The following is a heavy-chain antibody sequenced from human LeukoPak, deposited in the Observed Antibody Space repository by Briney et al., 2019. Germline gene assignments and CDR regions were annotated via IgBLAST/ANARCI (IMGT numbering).Heavy chain of an antibody. V-gene: IGHV1-46*01. CDR2: INPSGGST. CDR1: GYTFTSYY. J-gene: IGHJ3*02. Sequence: GASVKVSCKASGYTFTSYYTHWVRQAPGQGLEWMGIINPSGGSTSYAQKFQGRVTMTRDTSTSTVYMELSSLRSEDTAVYYCARDLGPSQYYYDSSGYYAFDIWGQGTMVTVSS. D-gene: IGHD3-22*01. CDR3: ARDLGPSQYYYDSSGYYAFDI.